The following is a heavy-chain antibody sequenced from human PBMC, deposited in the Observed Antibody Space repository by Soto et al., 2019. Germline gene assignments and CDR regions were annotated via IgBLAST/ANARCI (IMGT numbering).Heavy chain of an antibody. CDR2: INHSGST. Sequence: SETLSLTCAVYGGSFSGYYWSWIRQPPGKGLEWIGEINHSGSTNYNPSLKSRVTISVDTSKNQFSLKLSSVTAADTAVYYCAREGGYNFLAAGNDGFDPWGQGTLVTVSS. CDR3: AREGGYNFLAAGNDGFDP. J-gene: IGHJ5*02. CDR1: GGSFSGYY. V-gene: IGHV4-34*01. D-gene: IGHD5-12*01.